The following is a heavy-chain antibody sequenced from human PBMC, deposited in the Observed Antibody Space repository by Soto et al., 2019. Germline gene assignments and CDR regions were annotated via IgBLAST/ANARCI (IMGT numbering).Heavy chain of an antibody. CDR3: ARFTVTTTPVYYYGMDV. D-gene: IGHD4-4*01. CDR1: GASFGGSA. V-gene: IGHV4-34*01. J-gene: IGHJ6*01. CDR2: INHSGRT. Sequence: AETLSLTCAVAGASFGGSAWSWIGQPPGKGLEWIGEINHSGRTNYNPSLKSRVIILVDTSKNQFSLKLSSVTAADTAVYYCARFTVTTTPVYYYGMDVWGQGTTVT.